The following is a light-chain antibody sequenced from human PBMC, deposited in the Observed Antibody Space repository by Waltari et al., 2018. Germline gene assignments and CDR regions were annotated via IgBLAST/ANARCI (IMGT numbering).Light chain of an antibody. J-gene: IGKJ4*01. CDR1: QDIINY. CDR2: ASS. V-gene: IGKV1-27*01. Sequence: DIQMTQSPSSLSVSVGDRVTITCRSSQDIINYLAWYQQKPGKVPKLLIYASSTLQSGVPSRCSGSGSGTDFTLTISSLQPEDVATYYCQKYISAPPTFGGGTRVEIK. CDR3: QKYISAPPT.